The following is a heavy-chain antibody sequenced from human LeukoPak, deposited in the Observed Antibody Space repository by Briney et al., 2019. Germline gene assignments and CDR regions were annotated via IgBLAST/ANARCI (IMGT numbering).Heavy chain of an antibody. CDR2: MNPNSGNT. D-gene: IGHD3-10*01. CDR3: AGITMVRGVIDPDYYYGMDV. J-gene: IGHJ6*02. V-gene: IGHV1-8*01. Sequence: GASVKVSCKASGYTSTSYDINWVRQATGQGLEWMGWMNPNSGNTGYAQKFQGRVTMTRNTSISTAYMELSSLRSEDTAVYYCAGITMVRGVIDPDYYYGMDVWGQGTTVTVSS. CDR1: GYTSTSYD.